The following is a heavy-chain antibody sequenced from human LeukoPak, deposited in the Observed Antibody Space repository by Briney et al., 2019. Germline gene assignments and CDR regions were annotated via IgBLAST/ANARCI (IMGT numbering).Heavy chain of an antibody. CDR2: ISAYNGDT. CDR1: GYTFNNYA. Sequence: SVKVSCKASGYTFNNYAVSWVRQAPGQGLEWMGWISAYNGDTKFAQKFQGRVTMTTDTSTSTAYMELRSLRSDDTAVYYCARVPNSSGWYIDYWGQGTLVTVSS. D-gene: IGHD6-19*01. J-gene: IGHJ4*02. CDR3: ARVPNSSGWYIDY. V-gene: IGHV1-18*01.